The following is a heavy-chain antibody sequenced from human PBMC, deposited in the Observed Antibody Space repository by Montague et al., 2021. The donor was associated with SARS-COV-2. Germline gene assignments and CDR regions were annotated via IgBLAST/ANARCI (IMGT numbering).Heavy chain of an antibody. D-gene: IGHD2-21*01. CDR3: ARVQSTRPWWCFDL. Sequence: SETLSLTCTVSGGSISNFYWSWIRQPPGRGLEWIAYVIHSGTTSYNPSLKSRVTISVDTSKNQFSLRLDSVTAADTAVYYCARVQSTRPWWCFDLWGRGTLVTVSS. CDR2: VIHSGTT. V-gene: IGHV4-59*01. J-gene: IGHJ2*01. CDR1: GGSISNFY.